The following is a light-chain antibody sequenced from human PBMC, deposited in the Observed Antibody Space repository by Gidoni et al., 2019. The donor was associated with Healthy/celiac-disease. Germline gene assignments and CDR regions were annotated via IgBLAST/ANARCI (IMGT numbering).Light chain of an antibody. CDR3: QQYGSSPPIT. CDR2: GAS. Sequence: EFVLTQSPPTLSLSPGERATLSCRASQSVSSSYLAWYQQKPGQAPRLLIYGASSRATGIPDRFSGSGSGTDFTLTISRLEPEDFAVYYCQQYGSSPPITFGGGTKVEIK. CDR1: QSVSSSY. V-gene: IGKV3-20*01. J-gene: IGKJ4*01.